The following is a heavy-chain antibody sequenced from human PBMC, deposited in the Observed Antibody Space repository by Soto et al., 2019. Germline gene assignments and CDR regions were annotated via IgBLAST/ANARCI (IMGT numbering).Heavy chain of an antibody. Sequence: VQLLESGGGLVQPGGSLRLSCPASGFTFDSYFMSWVRQPPGKGLEWVSAIGDTGRDTYYADSVEGRFTISRDNSKSTLYLQMDSLRAEDTAVYDCAKRSIVRGLGHYYDFWGQGTLVTVSS. D-gene: IGHD1-26*01. V-gene: IGHV3-23*01. J-gene: IGHJ4*02. CDR1: GFTFDSYF. CDR2: IGDTGRDT. CDR3: AKRSIVRGLGHYYDF.